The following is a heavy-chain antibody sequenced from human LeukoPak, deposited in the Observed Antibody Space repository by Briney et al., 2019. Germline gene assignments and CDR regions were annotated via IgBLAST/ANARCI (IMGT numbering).Heavy chain of an antibody. V-gene: IGHV3-30*18. CDR2: ISWDGSNK. CDR3: ANVSGSYAGAIDY. Sequence: PGRSLRLSCAASGLTFSSYGMYWVRQAPGKGLEWVAVISWDGSNKYYADSVEGRFTISRDNSKNTLYLQMNSLRAEDTAVYYCANVSGSYAGAIDYWGQGTLVTVSS. D-gene: IGHD1-26*01. J-gene: IGHJ4*02. CDR1: GLTFSSYG.